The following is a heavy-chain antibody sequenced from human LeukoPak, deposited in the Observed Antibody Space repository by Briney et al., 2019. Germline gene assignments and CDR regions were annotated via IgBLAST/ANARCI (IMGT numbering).Heavy chain of an antibody. V-gene: IGHV4-38-2*02. D-gene: IGHD3-22*01. J-gene: IGHJ4*02. Sequence: SETLSLTCTVSGYSISSGYYWGWIRKPPGKGLEWIGSIYHSGSTYYNPSLKSRVTISVDTSKNQFSLKLSSVTAADTAVYYCARVGYYDSSFDYWGQGTLVTVSS. CDR1: GYSISSGYY. CDR2: IYHSGST. CDR3: ARVGYYDSSFDY.